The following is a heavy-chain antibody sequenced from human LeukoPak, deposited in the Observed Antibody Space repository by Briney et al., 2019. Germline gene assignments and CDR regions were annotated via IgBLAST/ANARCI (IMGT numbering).Heavy chain of an antibody. CDR2: IYSGGST. CDR3: AKDMMDTAMDY. D-gene: IGHD5-18*01. J-gene: IGHJ4*02. Sequence: PGGSLRLSCAASGFTVSSNYMSWVRQAPGKGLEWVSVIYSGGSTYYADSVKGRFTISRDNSKNTLYLQMNSLRAEDTAVYYCAKDMMDTAMDYWGQGTLVTVSS. V-gene: IGHV3-53*01. CDR1: GFTVSSNY.